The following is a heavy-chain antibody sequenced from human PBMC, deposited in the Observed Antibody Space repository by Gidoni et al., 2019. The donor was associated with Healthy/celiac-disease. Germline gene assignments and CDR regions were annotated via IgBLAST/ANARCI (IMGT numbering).Heavy chain of an antibody. D-gene: IGHD3-22*01. CDR1: GFTVSSNY. J-gene: IGHJ4*02. Sequence: EVQLVESGGGLVQPGGSLRLSCAASGFTVSSNYMSWVRQAPGKGLEWVSVIYSGGSTYYADSVKGRFTISRDNSKNTLYLQMNSLRAEDTAVYYCARESVHYYDSSGYYYVPGGLDYWGQGTLVTVSS. CDR2: IYSGGST. V-gene: IGHV3-66*01. CDR3: ARESVHYYDSSGYYYVPGGLDY.